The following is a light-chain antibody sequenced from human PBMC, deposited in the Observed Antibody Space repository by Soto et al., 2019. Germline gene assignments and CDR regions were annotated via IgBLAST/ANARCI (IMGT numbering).Light chain of an antibody. CDR1: QSVSTH. CDR2: DAS. J-gene: IGKJ4*01. V-gene: IGKV3-11*01. Sequence: EIVLTQSPATLSLSPGERATLSCRASQSVSTHLAWYQQKPGQAPSLLIYDASKMATGIPARFSGSGSGTDFTLIISSLEPEDFALYYCSRLTFGGGNKVEIK. CDR3: SRLT.